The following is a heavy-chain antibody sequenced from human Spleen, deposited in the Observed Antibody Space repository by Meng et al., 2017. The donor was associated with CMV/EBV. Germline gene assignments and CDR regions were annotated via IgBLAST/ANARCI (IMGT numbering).Heavy chain of an antibody. CDR3: ARVGSSLWFDLGY. Sequence: ASVKVSCKASGYTFTSYGFFWVRQAPGQGLEWMGWISAYNGNTNYAQKFQGRVTMTTDTSTTTAYMELRSLRSDDTAVYYCARVGSSLWFDLGYWGQGTLVTVSS. D-gene: IGHD2-2*01. CDR1: GYTFTSYG. J-gene: IGHJ4*02. V-gene: IGHV1-18*04. CDR2: ISAYNGNT.